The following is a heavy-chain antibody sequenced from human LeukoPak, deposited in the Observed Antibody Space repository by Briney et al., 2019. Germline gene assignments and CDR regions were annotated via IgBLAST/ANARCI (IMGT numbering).Heavy chain of an antibody. CDR3: ARELSVAAAGIAGDY. Sequence: GGSLRLSCAASGLTVNSNYMSWVRQAPGKGLEWVSIIYSGGSTYYADSVKGRFAISRDDSKNTLDLQMNCLKAEDTAVYYCARELSVAAAGIAGDYWGQGTLVTVSS. D-gene: IGHD6-13*01. V-gene: IGHV3-66*01. CDR1: GLTVNSNY. CDR2: IYSGGST. J-gene: IGHJ4*02.